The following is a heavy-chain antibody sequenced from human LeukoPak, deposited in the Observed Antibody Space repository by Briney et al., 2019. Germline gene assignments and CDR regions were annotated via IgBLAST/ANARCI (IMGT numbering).Heavy chain of an antibody. J-gene: IGHJ3*02. CDR3: ARDGLGYDAFDI. CDR1: GGSISSYY. CDR2: IYYSGST. D-gene: IGHD6-19*01. Sequence: SETLSLTCTVSGGSISSYYWSWIRQPPGKGLEWIGYIYYSGSTNYNPSLKSRVTISVDTSKNQFSLKLSSVTAADTAAYYCARDGLGYDAFDIWGQGTMVTVSS. V-gene: IGHV4-59*01.